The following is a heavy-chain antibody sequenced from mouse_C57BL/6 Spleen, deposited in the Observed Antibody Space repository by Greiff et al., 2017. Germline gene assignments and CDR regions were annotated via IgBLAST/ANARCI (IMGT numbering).Heavy chain of an antibody. V-gene: IGHV3-6*01. D-gene: IGHD2-12*01. J-gene: IGHJ4*01. CDR2: ISYDGRN. Sequence: VQLKEPGPGLVKPSQSLSLTCSVPGYSITSGYYWYWFRRFPGNKLEWIGYISYDGRNNYNPSLTNRLSISRDTSKHQLFLKLNSVTTADTAPYYCARSYSHLDAMNYWGQGTSVTVSS. CDR1: GYSITSGYY. CDR3: ARSYSHLDAMNY.